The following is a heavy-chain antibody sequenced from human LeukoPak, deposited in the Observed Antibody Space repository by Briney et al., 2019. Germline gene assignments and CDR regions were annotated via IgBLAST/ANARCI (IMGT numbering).Heavy chain of an antibody. CDR1: GFTFSNYW. D-gene: IGHD1-1*01. J-gene: IGHJ3*01. V-gene: IGHV3-7*01. Sequence: GGSLRLSCAASGFTFSNYWMHWVRQAPGKGLEWVANIKHDGSEKYYVDSVKGRFTISRDNAKNTLYLQMNSLRAEDTAVYYCPRQLNSPRRTFDFWRQGPIVTV. CDR2: IKHDGSEK. CDR3: PRQLNSPRRTFDF.